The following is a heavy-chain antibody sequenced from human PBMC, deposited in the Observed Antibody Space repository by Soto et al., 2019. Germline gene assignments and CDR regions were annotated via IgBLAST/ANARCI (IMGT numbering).Heavy chain of an antibody. J-gene: IGHJ5*02. V-gene: IGHV3-23*01. D-gene: IGHD5-18*01. CDR1: GFTFSTYA. Sequence: GGSLRLSCAASGFTFSTYAMNWVRQAPGKGLEWVSGISGSGGSTYYTDSVKGRSTISRDNSKNTLYLQMNSLRADDTAVYYCAKDRSVDTRDWFDPWGQGNLVTVSS. CDR2: ISGSGGST. CDR3: AKDRSVDTRDWFDP.